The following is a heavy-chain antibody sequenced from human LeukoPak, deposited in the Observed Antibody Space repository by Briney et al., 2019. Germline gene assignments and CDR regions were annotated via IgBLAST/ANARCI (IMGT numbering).Heavy chain of an antibody. CDR2: IKQDGSEK. CDR1: GFTFSSYW. CDR3: ARGSGEWELLADY. J-gene: IGHJ4*02. Sequence: GGSLRLSCAASGFTFSSYWMSWVRQAPGKGLEWVANIKQDGSEKYYVDSVKGRFTISRDNAKNSLYLQMNSLRAEDTAVYYCARGSGEWELLADYWGQGTLVTVSS. D-gene: IGHD1-26*01. V-gene: IGHV3-7*01.